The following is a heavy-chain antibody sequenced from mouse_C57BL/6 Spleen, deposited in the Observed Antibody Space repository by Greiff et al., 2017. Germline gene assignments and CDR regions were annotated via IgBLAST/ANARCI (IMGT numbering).Heavy chain of an antibody. D-gene: IGHD4-1*02. J-gene: IGHJ1*03. CDR1: GYSFPGSY. CDR2: FYPYNGVS. V-gene: IGHV1-31*01. CDR3: ARSTGIWYFDV. Sequence: VQLKESGPELVKPGPPVRIPSKAPGYSFPGSYMHWVKQTLEIFLVWIGYFYPYNGVSSYNQKFKGKATLTVDKSSSTAYMELRSLTSEDSAVYYCARSTGIWYFDVWGTGTTVTVSS.